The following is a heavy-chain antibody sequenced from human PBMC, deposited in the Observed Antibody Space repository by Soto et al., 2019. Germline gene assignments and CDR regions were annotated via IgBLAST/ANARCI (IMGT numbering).Heavy chain of an antibody. V-gene: IGHV3-23*01. Sequence: PGGSLRLSCVASGFTCRNYAMSWVRQAPGKGREWVTASSGSVGSTYYADAVRGRSTISRDNCKHKVYLQMNSLSADDPAVFYCSKGAATYGHLRHDFWGQGTLVTVSS. CDR2: SSGSVGST. CDR1: GFTCRNYA. J-gene: IGHJ4*02. D-gene: IGHD3-10*01. CDR3: SKGAATYGHLRHDF.